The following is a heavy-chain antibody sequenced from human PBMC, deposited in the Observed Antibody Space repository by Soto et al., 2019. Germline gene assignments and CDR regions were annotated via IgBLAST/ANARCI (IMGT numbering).Heavy chain of an antibody. CDR1: GFTFSSYG. D-gene: IGHD1-1*01. V-gene: IGHV3-30*18. Sequence: GGSLRLSCAASGFTFSSYGMHWVRQAPGKGLEWVAVISYDGSNKYYADSVKGRFTISRDNSKNTLYLQMNSLRAEDTAMYYCAKDGLAVPYYYYGMDVWGQGTTVTVSS. CDR3: AKDGLAVPYYYYGMDV. J-gene: IGHJ6*02. CDR2: ISYDGSNK.